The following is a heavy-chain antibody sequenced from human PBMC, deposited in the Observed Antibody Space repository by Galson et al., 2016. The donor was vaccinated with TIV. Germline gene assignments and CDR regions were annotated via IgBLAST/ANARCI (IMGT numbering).Heavy chain of an antibody. CDR2: IYYNGKT. V-gene: IGHV4-31*03. CDR1: GDSISSGANY. J-gene: IGHJ3*02. Sequence: TLSLTCTVSGDSISSGANYWTWIRQHPVKGLECIGYIYYNGKTYYNPSLKSRVTMSVDTSKNQFSLKLTSVTTADTAVYYCARGKSVDYDLPNVDAFDIWGQGRMVIVSS. D-gene: IGHD3-22*01. CDR3: ARGKSVDYDLPNVDAFDI.